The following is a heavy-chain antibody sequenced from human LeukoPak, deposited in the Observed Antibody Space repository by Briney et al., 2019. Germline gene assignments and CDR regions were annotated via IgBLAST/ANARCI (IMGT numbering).Heavy chain of an antibody. D-gene: IGHD6-19*01. V-gene: IGHV4-4*09. CDR2: IYTSGST. J-gene: IGHJ5*02. CDR3: ARGSGWYDYNWFDP. Sequence: RASETLSLTCTVSGGSISSYYWGWIRQPPGKGLEWVGYIYTSGSTNYNPSLKSRVTISVDTSKNQFSLKLSSVTAADTAVYYCARGSGWYDYNWFDPWGQGTLVTVSS. CDR1: GGSISSYY.